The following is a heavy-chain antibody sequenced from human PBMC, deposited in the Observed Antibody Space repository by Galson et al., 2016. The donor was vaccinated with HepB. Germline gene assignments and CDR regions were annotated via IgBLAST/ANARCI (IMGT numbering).Heavy chain of an antibody. CDR1: GGSISSSNYY. D-gene: IGHD3-9*01. CDR3: ARGDDILTGTYYFDY. CDR2: IYYSGST. Sequence: SETLSLTCTVSGGSISSSNYYWGWIRQPPGKGLEWIGSIYYSGSTYYNPSLKSRVTMSVDTSKNQFSLKLSSVTAADTAVYYCARGDDILTGTYYFDYWGQGTLVTVSS. J-gene: IGHJ4*02. V-gene: IGHV4-39*01.